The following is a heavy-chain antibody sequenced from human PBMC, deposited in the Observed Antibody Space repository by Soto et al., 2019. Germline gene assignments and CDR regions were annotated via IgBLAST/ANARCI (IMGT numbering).Heavy chain of an antibody. CDR2: INGGSTT. D-gene: IGHD3-3*01. CDR3: AKDKDWSGVYGMDV. Sequence: GWALRLSCGPSVLTFSTYAISSFRQAPGKGLEWVTAINGGSTTYYADSVKGRFTISRDNSKNTLYLQMNSLRAEDTAVYYCAKDKDWSGVYGMDVWGQGTKVTVSS. CDR1: VLTFSTYA. J-gene: IGHJ6*02. V-gene: IGHV3-23*01.